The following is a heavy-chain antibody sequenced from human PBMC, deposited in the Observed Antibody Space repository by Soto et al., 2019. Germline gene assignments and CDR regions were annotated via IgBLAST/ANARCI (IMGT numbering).Heavy chain of an antibody. Sequence: SETLSLTCTVSGGSISSSSYYWGWIRQPPGKGLEWIGSIYYSGSTYYNPSLKSRVTISVDTSKNQFSLKLSSVTAADAAVYYCARPRIAAAGMRRYYYYYMDVWGKGTTVTVSS. V-gene: IGHV4-39*01. CDR1: GGSISSSSYY. J-gene: IGHJ6*03. CDR3: ARPRIAAAGMRRYYYYYMDV. CDR2: IYYSGST. D-gene: IGHD6-13*01.